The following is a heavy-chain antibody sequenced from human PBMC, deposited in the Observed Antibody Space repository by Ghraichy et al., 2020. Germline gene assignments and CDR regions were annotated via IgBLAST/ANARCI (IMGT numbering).Heavy chain of an antibody. CDR2: IYYSGST. D-gene: IGHD2-15*01. V-gene: IGHV4-61*01. CDR1: GGSVSSGSYY. J-gene: IGHJ4*02. CDR3: ARVGISSKVAAIFDY. Sequence: SETLSLTCTVSGGSVSSGSYYWSWIRQPPGKGLEWIGYIYYSGSTNYNPSLKSRVTISVDTSKNQFSLKLSSVTAADTAVYYCARVGISSKVAAIFDYWGQGTLVTVSS.